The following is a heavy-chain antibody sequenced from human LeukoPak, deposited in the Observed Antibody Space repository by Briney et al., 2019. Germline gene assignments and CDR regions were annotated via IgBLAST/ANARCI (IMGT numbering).Heavy chain of an antibody. CDR1: GFTFSSYA. D-gene: IGHD3-22*01. Sequence: GRSLRLSCAASGFTFSSYAMHWVRQAPGKGLEWVAVISYDGSNKYYADSVKGRFTISRDNSKNTLYLQMNSLRAEDTAVYYCARELADSSGYPRGGYYYGMDVWGQGTTVTVSS. V-gene: IGHV3-30-3*01. J-gene: IGHJ6*02. CDR2: ISYDGSNK. CDR3: ARELADSSGYPRGGYYYGMDV.